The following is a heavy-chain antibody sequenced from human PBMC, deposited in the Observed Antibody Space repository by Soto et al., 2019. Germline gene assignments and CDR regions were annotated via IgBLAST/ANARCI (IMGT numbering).Heavy chain of an antibody. Sequence: QLQLQESGSGLVKPSQTLSLTCAVSGGSISSGGYSWSWIRQPPGKGLEWIGYIYHSGSTYYNPSPKSRVTRSVDRSNNQCSLKLSSVTAADTAVYYCARVSGGDPIKFDYWGQGTLVTVSS. CDR2: IYHSGST. CDR3: ARVSGGDPIKFDY. D-gene: IGHD3-10*01. CDR1: GGSISSGGYS. V-gene: IGHV4-30-2*01. J-gene: IGHJ4*02.